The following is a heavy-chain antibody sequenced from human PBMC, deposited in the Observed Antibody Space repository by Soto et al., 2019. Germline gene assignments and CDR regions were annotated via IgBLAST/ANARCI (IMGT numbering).Heavy chain of an antibody. CDR2: ITESGGST. CDR3: ARDTSGWHDASDI. J-gene: IGHJ3*02. Sequence: EVQLLESGGGLVQPGGSLRLSCAASGFTFRSYAMSWVRQAPGKGLEWVSTITESGGSTHAAASVKGRFSISRDNSKNTVNLQMNSLRAEDTAIYYCARDTSGWHDASDIWGQGTMVTVSP. V-gene: IGHV3-23*01. CDR1: GFTFRSYA. D-gene: IGHD6-19*01.